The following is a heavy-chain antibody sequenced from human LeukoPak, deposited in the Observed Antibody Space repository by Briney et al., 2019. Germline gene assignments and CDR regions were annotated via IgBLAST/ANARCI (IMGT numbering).Heavy chain of an antibody. V-gene: IGHV3-53*01. CDR1: GFSVSSNY. J-gene: IGHJ1*01. CDR2: IYSGGST. CDR3: ARTDETAPAEDFQH. Sequence: PGGSLRLSCPASGFSVSSNYVSWVRQAPGKGRDWVSVIYSGGSTYYADSVKGRFTISRDNSKNTLYLQMKSLRAEDTAVYYCARTDETAPAEDFQHWGQGTLVTVSS. D-gene: IGHD2-21*02.